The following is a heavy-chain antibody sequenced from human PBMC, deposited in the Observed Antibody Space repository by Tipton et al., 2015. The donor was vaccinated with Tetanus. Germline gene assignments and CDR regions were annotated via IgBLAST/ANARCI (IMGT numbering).Heavy chain of an antibody. CDR2: IYYSGST. Sequence: TLSLTCTVSGGSVSSGSYYWSWIRQPPGKGLEWIGYIYYSGSTNYNPSLKSRVTISVDTSKNQFSLKLSSVTAADTAVYYCARMTWIQLWLRENNYFDYWGQGTLVTVSS. D-gene: IGHD5-18*01. J-gene: IGHJ4*02. CDR1: GGSVSSGSYY. CDR3: ARMTWIQLWLRENNYFDY. V-gene: IGHV4-61*01.